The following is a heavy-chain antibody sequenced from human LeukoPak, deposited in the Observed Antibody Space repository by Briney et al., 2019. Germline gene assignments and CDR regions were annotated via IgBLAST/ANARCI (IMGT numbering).Heavy chain of an antibody. CDR3: ARRHGDYEGSFGY. CDR1: GVIFSSYS. D-gene: IGHD4-17*01. Sequence: PGGSLRLSCVASGVIFSSYSMNWVRQAPGKGLEWISYISTSSSTIYYADSVKGRFTISRDNAKNSLYLQMNSLRVEDTAVYYCARRHGDYEGSFGYWGQGTLVTVSS. CDR2: ISTSSSTI. J-gene: IGHJ4*02. V-gene: IGHV3-48*01.